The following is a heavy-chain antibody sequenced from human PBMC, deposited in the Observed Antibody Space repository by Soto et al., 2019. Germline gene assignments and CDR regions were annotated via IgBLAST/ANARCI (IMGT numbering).Heavy chain of an antibody. CDR3: AKTPIGGTTGLDY. D-gene: IGHD1-1*01. CDR1: GFTFSIYA. J-gene: IGHJ4*02. Sequence: PGGSLRLSCAASGFTFSIYAMSWVRHAPGKGLEWVSAISGSGGSTYYADSVKGRFTISRDNSKNTLYLQMNSLRAEDTAVYYCAKTPIGGTTGLDYWGQGTLVTVSS. CDR2: ISGSGGST. V-gene: IGHV3-23*01.